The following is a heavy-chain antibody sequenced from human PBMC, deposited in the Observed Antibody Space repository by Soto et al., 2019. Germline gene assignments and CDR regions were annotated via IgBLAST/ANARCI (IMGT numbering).Heavy chain of an antibody. CDR1: GFTFSSYG. D-gene: IGHD3-10*01. CDR2: IWYDGSNK. CDR3: ARDQFGELFLGYYYYGMDV. V-gene: IGHV3-33*01. Sequence: PGGSLRLSCAASGFTFSSYGMHWVRQAPGKGLEWVAVIWYDGSNKYYADSVKGRFTISRDNSKNTLYLQMNSLRAEDTAVYYCARDQFGELFLGYYYYGMDVWGQGTTVTVSS. J-gene: IGHJ6*02.